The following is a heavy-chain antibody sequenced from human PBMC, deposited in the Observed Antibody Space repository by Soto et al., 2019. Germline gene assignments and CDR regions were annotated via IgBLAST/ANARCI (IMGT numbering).Heavy chain of an antibody. J-gene: IGHJ4*02. D-gene: IGHD2-15*01. CDR2: ILPDETG. CDR1: GFAFSTYA. CDR3: AKDRLPTSGQRFYFDS. Sequence: DVNLVQSGGGSAQPGGSLRLSCATSGFAFSTYAMTWIRQVPGRGLQWVSTILPDETGFYTISVKGPFTISRDNYRGIVYLQMNDLWVEDAAIYYCAKDRLPTSGQRFYFDSWGQGSLVTVSS. V-gene: IGHV3-23*04.